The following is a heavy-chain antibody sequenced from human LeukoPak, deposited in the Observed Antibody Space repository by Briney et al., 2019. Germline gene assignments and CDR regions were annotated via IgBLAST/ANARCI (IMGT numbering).Heavy chain of an antibody. J-gene: IGHJ4*02. CDR1: GGSISSYY. D-gene: IGHD2-21*01. CDR2: IYHSGST. V-gene: IGHV4-59*01. CDR3: AAYCGTSTCSGEGLDY. Sequence: PSETLSLTCTVSGGSISSYYWSWIRQPPGKGLEWIGYIYHSGSTNYNPSLKSRVTMSVDTSKNQFSLKLSSVTAADTAVYYRAAYCGTSTCSGEGLDYWGQGTLVTVSS.